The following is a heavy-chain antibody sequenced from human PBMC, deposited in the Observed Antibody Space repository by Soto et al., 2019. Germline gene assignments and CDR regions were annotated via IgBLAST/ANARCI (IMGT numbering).Heavy chain of an antibody. CDR1: GFTFTKYA. CDR2: INGANGNT. J-gene: IGHJ4*02. CDR3: ARDYADIAVAGIPLLAH. V-gene: IGHV1-3*01. D-gene: IGHD6-19*01. Sequence: QVQLVQSGAEVKKPGASVNISCKASGFTFTKYALHWVRLAPGQRPEWMGWINGANGNTRYSQRFQDRGTMTRDMSATTVYMDLSSLRSEDTAVYFCARDYADIAVAGIPLLAHWGQGTLVTVSS.